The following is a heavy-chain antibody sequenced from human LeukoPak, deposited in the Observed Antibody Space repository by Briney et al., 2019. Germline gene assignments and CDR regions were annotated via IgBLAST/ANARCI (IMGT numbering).Heavy chain of an antibody. V-gene: IGHV3-13*01. D-gene: IGHD6-19*01. CDR1: GFTLSGHD. CDR2: IGVAGNT. J-gene: IGHJ4*02. Sequence: PGGSLRLSCAASGFTLSGHDMHWVRQATGKGLEWVCGIGVAGNTVYPGSVKGRFTISRESAKNSLYLQMDGLRAGDTAVYFCARGGFSSAWTYLDHWGQGTLVTVSS. CDR3: ARGGFSSAWTYLDH.